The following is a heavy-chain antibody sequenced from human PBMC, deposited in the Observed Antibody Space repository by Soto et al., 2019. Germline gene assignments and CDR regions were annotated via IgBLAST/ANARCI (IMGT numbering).Heavy chain of an antibody. J-gene: IGHJ6*02. CDR1: GFTFSDHY. CDR2: TRNKANSYTT. V-gene: IGHV3-72*01. D-gene: IGHD3-16*01. CDR3: ARGGMNYYYFYGLDV. Sequence: GGSLRLSCAASGFTFSDHYMDWVRQAPGKGLEWVGRTRNKANSYTTEYAASVKGRFTISRDDSKNSLYLQMNSLKTEDTAVYYCARGGMNYYYFYGLDVWGQGTTVTVSS.